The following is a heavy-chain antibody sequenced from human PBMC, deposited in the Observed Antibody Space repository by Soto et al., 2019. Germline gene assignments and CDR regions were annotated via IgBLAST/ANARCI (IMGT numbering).Heavy chain of an antibody. V-gene: IGHV3-23*01. CDR3: AKVRGVIWGLDY. CDR2: ISGSGGST. J-gene: IGHJ4*02. Sequence: EVQLLESGGGLVQPGGSLRLSCAASGFTFSSYAMSWVRQAPGKGLEWVSAISGSGGSTYYADSVKGRFTISRDNSKNALYLQMNSLRAEDTAVYYCAKVRGVIWGLDYWGQGTLVTVSS. CDR1: GFTFSSYA. D-gene: IGHD3-10*01.